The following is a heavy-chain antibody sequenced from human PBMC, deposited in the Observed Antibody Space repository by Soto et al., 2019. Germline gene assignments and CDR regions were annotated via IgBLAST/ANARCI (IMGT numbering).Heavy chain of an antibody. CDR3: AKGCADSDS. Sequence: DVQLFESGGGLVQPGGSLRLSCATSGFAFSRHAMSWVRQTPGRVLEWLSSISNSDDTTYYAASVKGRFTISRDMSKSTLFRQMSSLRVEDTAVYYCAKGCADSDSWGQGTQVTVSS. J-gene: IGHJ4*02. V-gene: IGHV3-23*01. CDR2: ISNSDDTT. CDR1: GFAFSRHA.